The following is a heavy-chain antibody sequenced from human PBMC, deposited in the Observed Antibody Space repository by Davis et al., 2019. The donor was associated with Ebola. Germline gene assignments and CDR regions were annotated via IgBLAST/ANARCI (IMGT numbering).Heavy chain of an antibody. Sequence: GESLKISCAASGFTFSSYWMSWVRQAPGKGLEWVANIKQDGSEKYYVDSVKGRFTISRDSAKNSLYLQMNSLRAEDTAVYYCARDGDYFDYWGQGTLVTVSS. J-gene: IGHJ4*02. CDR2: IKQDGSEK. CDR3: ARDGDYFDY. V-gene: IGHV3-7*01. D-gene: IGHD3-16*01. CDR1: GFTFSSYW.